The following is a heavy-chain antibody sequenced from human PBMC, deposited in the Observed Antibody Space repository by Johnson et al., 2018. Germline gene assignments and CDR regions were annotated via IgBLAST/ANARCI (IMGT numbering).Heavy chain of an antibody. CDR1: GFTFSSYG. CDR2: IWYDGSNK. D-gene: IGHD2-2*01. CDR3: ARDQDCSSTSCLGMDV. V-gene: IGHV3-33*01. Sequence: VQLVETGGGVVQPGRSLRLSCAASGFTFSSYGMHWVRQAPGKGLEWVAVIWYDGSNKYYADSVMGRFTISRDNSKNTLYLQMNSRRAEDTAVYYCARDQDCSSTSCLGMDVWGQGTTVTVSS. J-gene: IGHJ6*02.